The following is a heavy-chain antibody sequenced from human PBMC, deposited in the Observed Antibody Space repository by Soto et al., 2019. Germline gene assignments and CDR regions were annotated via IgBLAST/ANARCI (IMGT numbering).Heavy chain of an antibody. V-gene: IGHV3-23*01. CDR1: GVTFSSYG. CDR2: ISGSGGST. D-gene: IGHD6-13*01. J-gene: IGHJ4*02. Sequence: GALRISCGAPGVTFSSYGRGSVRQAPRKGLEWVSTISGSGGSTYYADSVKGRFTISRDNSKNTLYLQMNSLRAEDTAVYYCAKDQVSPLLGIAAAGSFDYWGQGTLVPVSS. CDR3: AKDQVSPLLGIAAAGSFDY.